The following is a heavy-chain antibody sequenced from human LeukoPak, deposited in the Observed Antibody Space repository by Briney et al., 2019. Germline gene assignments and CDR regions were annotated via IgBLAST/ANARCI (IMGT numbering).Heavy chain of an antibody. CDR2: VNPNSGGT. CDR1: GYTFTGYY. J-gene: IGHJ5*02. V-gene: IGHV1-2*02. D-gene: IGHD2-15*01. CDR3: ARDNCSGGSCYLNWFDP. Sequence: GASVKVSCKASGYTFTGYYMHWVRQAPGQGLEWMGWVNPNSGGTNYAQKFQGRVTMTRDTSISTAYMELSRLRSDDTAVYYCARDNCSGGSCYLNWFDPWGQGTLVTVSS.